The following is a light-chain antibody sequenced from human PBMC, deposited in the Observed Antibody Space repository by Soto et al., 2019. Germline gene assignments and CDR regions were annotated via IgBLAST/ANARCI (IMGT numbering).Light chain of an antibody. V-gene: IGKV1-39*01. CDR1: QPISTY. CDR2: ATS. J-gene: IGKJ2*01. CDR3: QQSYTSPFT. Sequence: DIQMTQSPSSLSASVGDRVTITCRASQPISTYLNWYQQRPGKAPKFLISATSTLQSGVPARFSGSGSGPGFTLTISTLSPEDVGTYFCQQSYTSPFTFGQGTRLEI.